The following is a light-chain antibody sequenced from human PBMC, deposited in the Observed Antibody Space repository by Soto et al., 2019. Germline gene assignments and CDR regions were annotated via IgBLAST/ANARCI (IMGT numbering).Light chain of an antibody. Sequence: DIRLTMSPSFLSASIKERVPXTCRPSQAVPNNMAWYQQKPGKPPKLLIYEESTLHSGVPSRFSGRKSGTQFTLTIDSLQPEDFATYYCQQVKSYPRTVGGGTKV. J-gene: IGKJ4*01. CDR1: QAVPNN. V-gene: IGKV1-9*01. CDR2: EES. CDR3: QQVKSYPRT.